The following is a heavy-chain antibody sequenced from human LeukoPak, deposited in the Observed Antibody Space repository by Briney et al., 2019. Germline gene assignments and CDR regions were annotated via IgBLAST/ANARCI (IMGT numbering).Heavy chain of an antibody. J-gene: IGHJ6*03. CDR3: ARDLPAHLGYCSSTSCPYYYYMDV. CDR1: GYTFTSYG. CDR2: ISAYNGNT. D-gene: IGHD2-2*01. V-gene: IGHV1-18*01. Sequence: ASVKVSCKASGYTFTSYGISWVRQAPGQGLEWMGWISAYNGNTNYAQKLQGRVTMTTDTPTSTAYMELRSLRSDDTAVYYCARDLPAHLGYCSSTSCPYYYYMDVWGKGTTVTDSS.